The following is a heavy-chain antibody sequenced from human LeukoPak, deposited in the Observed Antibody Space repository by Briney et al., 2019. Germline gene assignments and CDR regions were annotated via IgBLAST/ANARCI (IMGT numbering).Heavy chain of an antibody. J-gene: IGHJ6*03. D-gene: IGHD3-10*01. CDR2: ISYDGSNK. CDR3: ASYFGYYYMDV. CDR1: GFTFSSYG. V-gene: IGHV3-30*03. Sequence: GGSLRLSCAASGFTFSSYGMHWVRQAPGKGLEWVAVISYDGSNKYYADSVKGRFTISRDNSKNTLYLQMNSLRAEDTAVYYCASYFGYYYMDVWGKGTTVTVSS.